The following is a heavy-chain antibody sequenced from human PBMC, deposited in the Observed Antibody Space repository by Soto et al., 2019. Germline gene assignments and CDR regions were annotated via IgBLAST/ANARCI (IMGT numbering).Heavy chain of an antibody. CDR3: ARSYGSGSRPFDY. CDR2: IIPVLSMS. V-gene: IGHV1-69*02. CDR1: GGTFNSYT. Sequence: QVQLVQSGAEVKKPGSSVKVSCKASGGTFNSYTFSWVRQAPGQGLEWMGRIIPVLSMSTYAQKFQGRVSLIAEKSTNTAYMELYSLRSDDTAVYYCARSYGSGSRPFDYWGQGTLVTVSS. J-gene: IGHJ4*02. D-gene: IGHD3-10*01.